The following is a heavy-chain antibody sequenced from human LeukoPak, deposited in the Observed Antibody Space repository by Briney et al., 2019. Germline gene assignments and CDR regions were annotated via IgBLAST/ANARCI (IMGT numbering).Heavy chain of an antibody. CDR3: AKLSDTARTIREKPLDY. Sequence: GGSLRLSCAVSGFTFSGYDMNWVRQAAGKGLEWVSSISTISAYIYSADSLKGRFTVSRDNAKMSLYLQMNSLRAEDTALYYCAKLSDTARTIREKPLDYWGQGTLVTVSS. CDR2: ISTISAYI. CDR1: GFTFSGYD. V-gene: IGHV3-21*01. J-gene: IGHJ4*02. D-gene: IGHD5-18*01.